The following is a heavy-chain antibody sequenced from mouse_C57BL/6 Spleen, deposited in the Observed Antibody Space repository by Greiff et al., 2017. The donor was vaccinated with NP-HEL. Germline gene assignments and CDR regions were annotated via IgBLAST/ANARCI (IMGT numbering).Heavy chain of an antibody. J-gene: IGHJ4*01. V-gene: IGHV6-6*01. CDR3: TRCGFYAMDY. CDR1: GFTFSDAW. CDR2: IRNKANNHAT. Sequence: EVQRVESGGGLVQPGGSMKLSCAASGFTFSDAWMDWVRQSPEKGLEWVAEIRNKANNHATYYAESVKGRFTISRDDSKSSVYLQMNSLRAEDTGIYYCTRCGFYAMDYWGQGTSVTVSS.